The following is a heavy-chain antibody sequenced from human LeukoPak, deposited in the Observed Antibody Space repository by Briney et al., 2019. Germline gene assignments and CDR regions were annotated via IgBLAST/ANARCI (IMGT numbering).Heavy chain of an antibody. CDR3: AKTCGYSYGYGCGDY. Sequence: GGSPRLSCAASGFTFSSYGMHWVRQAPGKGLKWVAVISYDGSNKYYADSVKGRFTISRDNSKNTLYLQMNSLRAEDTAVYYCAKTCGYSYGYGCGDYWGQGTLVTVSS. CDR1: GFTFSSYG. J-gene: IGHJ4*02. V-gene: IGHV3-30*18. D-gene: IGHD5-18*01. CDR2: ISYDGSNK.